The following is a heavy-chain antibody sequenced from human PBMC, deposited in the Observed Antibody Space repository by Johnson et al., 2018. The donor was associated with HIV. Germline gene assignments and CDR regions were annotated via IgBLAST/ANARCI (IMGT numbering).Heavy chain of an antibody. CDR2: ISGTGGTT. CDR1: GFTFSTYG. CDR3: ARQQLSRNVAFDI. Sequence: VQLVESGGGVVQPGRSLRLSCAASGFTFSTYGMTWVRQAPGKGLEWVSAISGTGGTTYYADSVRGRFSISRDKSKDTLYLQMSSLRAEDTAVYYCARQQLSRNVAFDIWGQGTMVTVSS. D-gene: IGHD6-13*01. V-gene: IGHV3-23*04. J-gene: IGHJ3*02.